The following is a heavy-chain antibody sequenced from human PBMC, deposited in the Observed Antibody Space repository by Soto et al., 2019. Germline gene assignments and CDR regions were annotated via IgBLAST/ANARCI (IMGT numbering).Heavy chain of an antibody. J-gene: IGHJ4*02. CDR3: ARDYYDSSGLGV. CDR2: LIPIFGTA. V-gene: IGHV1-69*06. Sequence: QVQLVQSGAEVKKPGYSVKVSCKASGGTFSSYAISWVRQAPGQGLEWMGGLIPIFGTANYAQKFQGRVTITADKSTSTAYMELSSLRSEDTAVYYCARDYYDSSGLGVWGQGTLVTVSS. CDR1: GGTFSSYA. D-gene: IGHD3-22*01.